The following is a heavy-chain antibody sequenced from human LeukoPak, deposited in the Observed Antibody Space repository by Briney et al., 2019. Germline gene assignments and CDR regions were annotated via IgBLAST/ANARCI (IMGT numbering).Heavy chain of an antibody. CDR3: ARVGQYSYGGFDY. CDR1: GFTFSSYG. Sequence: PGGSLRLSCAASGFTFSSYGMSWVRQAPGKGLEWVSGINWNGGSTGYADSVKGRFTISRDNAKNSLYLQMNSLRAEDTALYYCARVGQYSYGGFDYWGQGTLVTVSS. J-gene: IGHJ4*02. V-gene: IGHV3-20*04. CDR2: INWNGGST. D-gene: IGHD5-18*01.